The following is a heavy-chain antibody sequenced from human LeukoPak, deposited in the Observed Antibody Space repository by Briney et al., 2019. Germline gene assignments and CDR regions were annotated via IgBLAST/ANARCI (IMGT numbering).Heavy chain of an antibody. CDR2: INPSGGST. D-gene: IGHD4-17*01. CDR1: GYTFTGYY. J-gene: IGHJ3*02. Sequence: ASVKVSCKASGYTFTGYYMHWVRQAPGQGLEWMGIINPSGGSTSYAQKFQGRVTMTRDTSTSTVYMELSSLRSEDTAVYYCARVGTTVTTLDAFDIWGQGTMVTVSS. CDR3: ARVGTTVTTLDAFDI. V-gene: IGHV1-46*01.